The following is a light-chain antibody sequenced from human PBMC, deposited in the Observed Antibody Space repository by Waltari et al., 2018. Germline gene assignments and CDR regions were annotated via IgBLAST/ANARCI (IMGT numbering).Light chain of an antibody. CDR1: QSVSSSY. CDR3: QQYGSPPT. Sequence: EIVLTQSPGTLSLSQGERATLSCRASQSVSSSYLAWYQQKPGQAPRLLIYGASSRATGIPDRFSGSGSGTDFTLTISRLEPEDFAVYYCQQYGSPPTFGQGTKVEIK. V-gene: IGKV3-20*01. CDR2: GAS. J-gene: IGKJ1*01.